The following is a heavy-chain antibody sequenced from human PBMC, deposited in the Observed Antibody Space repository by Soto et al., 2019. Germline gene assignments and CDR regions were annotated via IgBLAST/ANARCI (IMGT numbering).Heavy chain of an antibody. J-gene: IGHJ4*02. Sequence: SQTLSLTCAISGDSVSSNSAAWNWIRQSPSRGLEWLGRTYYRSKWYNDYAVSVKSRITINPDTSKNQFSLQLNSVTPEDTAVYYCASSPYDFWSGYHPLYFDYWGQGTLVTVSS. V-gene: IGHV6-1*01. CDR2: TYYRSKWYN. CDR3: ASSPYDFWSGYHPLYFDY. D-gene: IGHD3-3*01. CDR1: GDSVSSNSAA.